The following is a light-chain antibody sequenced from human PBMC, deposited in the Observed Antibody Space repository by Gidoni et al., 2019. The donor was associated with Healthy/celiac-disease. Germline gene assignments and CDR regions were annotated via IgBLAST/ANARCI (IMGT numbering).Light chain of an antibody. CDR3: QQYNNWPPRYT. CDR1: QSVSSN. CDR2: GAS. Sequence: EIVMTQSPATLSVSPGERANLSCRASQSVSSNLAWYQQKPGQAPSLLIYGASTRATGIPARFSGSGSGTEFTLTISSLQSEDFAVYYCQQYNNWPPRYTFGQGTKLEIK. J-gene: IGKJ2*01. V-gene: IGKV3-15*01.